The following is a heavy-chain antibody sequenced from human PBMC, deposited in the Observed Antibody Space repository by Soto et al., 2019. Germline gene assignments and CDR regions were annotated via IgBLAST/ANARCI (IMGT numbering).Heavy chain of an antibody. Sequence: LSLTCTVSGGSVSSGNYYWSWIRQPPGKGLEWIAYIYYSGSTNYNPSLKSRVTLSVDTSKNQFSLKLTSVTAADTAVYYCARGLPPRAVTARGDFDYWGQGTLVTVSS. V-gene: IGHV4-61*01. D-gene: IGHD2-21*02. CDR3: ARGLPPRAVTARGDFDY. J-gene: IGHJ4*02. CDR2: IYYSGST. CDR1: GGSVSSGNYY.